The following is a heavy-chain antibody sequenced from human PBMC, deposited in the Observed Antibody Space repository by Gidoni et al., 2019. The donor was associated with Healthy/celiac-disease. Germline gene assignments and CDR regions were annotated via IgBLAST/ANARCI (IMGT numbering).Heavy chain of an antibody. J-gene: IGHJ3*02. CDR1: AFTFLTYW. D-gene: IGHD2-2*01. V-gene: IGHV3-7*01. CDR3: ARGYCSSTSCYLDAFDI. CDR2: IKQDGSEK. Sequence: EVQLLESGGGLFQPGGSLRLPCAASAFTFLTYWMSWGRQAPGKGLEWVANIKQDGSEKYYVDSVKGRFTISRDNAKNSLYLQMNSLRAEDTAVYYCARGYCSSTSCYLDAFDIWGQGTMVTVSS.